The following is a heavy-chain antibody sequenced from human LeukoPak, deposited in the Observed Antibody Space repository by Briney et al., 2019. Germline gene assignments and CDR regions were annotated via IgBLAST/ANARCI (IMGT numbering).Heavy chain of an antibody. J-gene: IGHJ3*02. CDR3: AREKSDIVATYALDI. D-gene: IGHD5-12*01. CDR2: IIPILGIA. V-gene: IGHV1-69*04. CDR1: GYTFTVYY. Sequence: SVTVSCTASGYTFTVYYIQWVRQAPGQGREWMGRIIPILGIANYAQKFQGRVTITADKSTSTAYMELSSLRSEDTAVYYCAREKSDIVATYALDIWGQGTMVTVSS.